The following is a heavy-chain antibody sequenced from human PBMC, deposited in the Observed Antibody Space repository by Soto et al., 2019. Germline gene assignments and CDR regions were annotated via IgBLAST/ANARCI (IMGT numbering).Heavy chain of an antibody. CDR1: GGSISRGGYS. V-gene: IGHV4-30-2*01. J-gene: IGHJ5*02. Sequence: PSETLSLTCAVSGGSISRGGYSWSGIRQPPGKGLEWIGYIYHSGSTYYNPSLKSRVTISVDRSKNQFSLKLSSVTAADTAVYYCARVPGPWGQGTLVTVSS. CDR2: IYHSGST. CDR3: ARVPGP.